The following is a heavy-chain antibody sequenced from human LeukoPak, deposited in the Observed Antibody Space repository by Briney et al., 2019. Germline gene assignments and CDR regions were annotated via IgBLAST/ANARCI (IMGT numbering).Heavy chain of an antibody. CDR2: VFYTGKT. CDR1: GGSVSTSDYY. Sequence: PSETLSLTCIVSGGSVSTSDYYWGWTRQSPVKGLEWIGDVFYTGKTNYNPSLRGRATISIDTSKNQFSLKLAYVTAADSAVYYCARVFDTGGQGTLVTVSA. CDR3: ARVFDT. D-gene: IGHD3-9*01. J-gene: IGHJ4*02. V-gene: IGHV4-39*07.